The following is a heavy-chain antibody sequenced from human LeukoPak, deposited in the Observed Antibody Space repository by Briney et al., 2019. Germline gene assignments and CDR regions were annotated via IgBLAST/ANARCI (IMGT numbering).Heavy chain of an antibody. Sequence: ASVKVSCKASGYTFTSYYMHWVRQTPGQGLEWMGIINPSGGSTSYAQKFQGRVTMTRDTSTSTVYMELSSLRSEDTAVYYCARAVAGTDAFDIWGQGTMVTVSS. CDR2: INPSGGST. D-gene: IGHD6-19*01. J-gene: IGHJ3*02. CDR1: GYTFTSYY. V-gene: IGHV1-46*01. CDR3: ARAVAGTDAFDI.